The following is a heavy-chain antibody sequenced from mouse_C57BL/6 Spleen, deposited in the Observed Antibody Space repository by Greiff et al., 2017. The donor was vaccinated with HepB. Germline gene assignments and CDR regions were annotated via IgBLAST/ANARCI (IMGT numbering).Heavy chain of an antibody. CDR2: IDPETGGT. Sequence: VQLKESGAELVRPGASVTLSCKASGYTFTDYEMHWVKQTPVHGLEWIGAIDPETGGTAYNQKFKGKAILTADKSSSTAYMELRSLTSEDSAVYYCTRGRQRRLGFAYWGQGTLVTVSA. CDR1: GYTFTDYE. CDR3: TRGRQRRLGFAY. D-gene: IGHD3-2*02. V-gene: IGHV1-15*01. J-gene: IGHJ3*01.